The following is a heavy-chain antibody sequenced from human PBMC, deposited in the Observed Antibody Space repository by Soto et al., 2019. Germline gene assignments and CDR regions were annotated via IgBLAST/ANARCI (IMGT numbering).Heavy chain of an antibody. D-gene: IGHD4-17*01. Sequence: QVRLVESGGGVVQPGRSLRLSCAASGFTFSSYGMHWVRQAPGKGLEWVAVISYDGSNKYYADSVKGRFTISRDNSKNTLYLQMNSLRAEDTAVYYCAKDYDYGDYARIHYYGMDVWGQGTTVTVSS. CDR1: GFTFSSYG. V-gene: IGHV3-30*18. CDR3: AKDYDYGDYARIHYYGMDV. J-gene: IGHJ6*02. CDR2: ISYDGSNK.